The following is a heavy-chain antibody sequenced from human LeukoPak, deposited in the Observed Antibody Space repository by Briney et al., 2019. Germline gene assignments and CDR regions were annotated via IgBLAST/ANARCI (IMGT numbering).Heavy chain of an antibody. J-gene: IGHJ2*01. CDR3: ARGPVMKDYGDSLTHWHFDL. Sequence: PSQTLSLTCAVSGGSISSGGYSWSWIRQPPGKGLEWIGYIYHSGSTYYNPSLKSRVTISVDRSKNQFSLKLSSVTAADTAVYYCARGPVMKDYGDSLTHWHFDLWGRGTLVTVSS. D-gene: IGHD4-17*01. V-gene: IGHV4-30-2*01. CDR2: IYHSGST. CDR1: GGSISSGGYS.